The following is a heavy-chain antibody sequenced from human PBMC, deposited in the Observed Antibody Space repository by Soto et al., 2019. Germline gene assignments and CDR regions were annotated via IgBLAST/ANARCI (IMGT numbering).Heavy chain of an antibody. Sequence: PSETLSLTCTVSVDSITTYYWSWIRQPAGKGLEWIGRIDTSGNTNYNPSLKSRVTMSVDTSKKQFSLKLTSVTAADTAVYYCGRYNNNGSQREVMDVWGQGTPVPVS. CDR3: GRYNNNGSQREVMDV. D-gene: IGHD1-20*01. J-gene: IGHJ6*02. CDR1: VDSITTYY. V-gene: IGHV4-4*07. CDR2: IDTSGNT.